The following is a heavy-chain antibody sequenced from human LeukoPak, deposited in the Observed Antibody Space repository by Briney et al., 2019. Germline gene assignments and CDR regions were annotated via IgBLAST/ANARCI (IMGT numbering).Heavy chain of an antibody. V-gene: IGHV1-69*01. CDR1: GGTFSSYA. Sequence: SVTVSCKASGGTFSSYAISWVRQAPGQGLEWMGGIIPILGTANYAQEFQGKVTITADESTSTAYMELSSLRSEDTALYYCARAPDYNNYYFDYWGQGTLVTVSS. CDR2: IIPILGTA. J-gene: IGHJ4*02. CDR3: ARAPDYNNYYFDY. D-gene: IGHD4-11*01.